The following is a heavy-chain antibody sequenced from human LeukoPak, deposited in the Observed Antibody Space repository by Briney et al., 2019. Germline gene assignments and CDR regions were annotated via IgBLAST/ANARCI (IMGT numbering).Heavy chain of an antibody. CDR3: ARGGLPRDYYYYYMDV. Sequence: GGSLRLSCVASGFTFSSHGMNWVRQAPGKGLEWVSYISSSGSTIYYADSVKGRFTISRDNAKKSLYLQMNSLRAEDTAVYYCARGGLPRDYYYYYMDVWGKGTTVTISS. CDR1: GFTFSSHG. V-gene: IGHV3-48*04. J-gene: IGHJ6*03. CDR2: ISSSGSTI. D-gene: IGHD3-16*01.